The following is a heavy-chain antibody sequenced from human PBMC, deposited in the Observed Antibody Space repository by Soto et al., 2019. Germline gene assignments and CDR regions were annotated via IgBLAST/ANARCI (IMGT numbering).Heavy chain of an antibody. Sequence: SVKVSCKASGGTFSSYAISWVRQAPGQGLEWMGGIIPIFGTANYAQKFQGRVTITADKSTSTAYMELSSLKASDTAMYYCARAASSGFDIQLETYYYYGMDVWGQGTTVTVSS. D-gene: IGHD5-18*01. CDR3: ARAASSGFDIQLETYYYYGMDV. J-gene: IGHJ6*02. V-gene: IGHV1-69*06. CDR1: GGTFSSYA. CDR2: IIPIFGTA.